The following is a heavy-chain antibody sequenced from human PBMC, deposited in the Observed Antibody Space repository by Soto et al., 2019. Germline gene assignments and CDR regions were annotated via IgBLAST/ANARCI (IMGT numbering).Heavy chain of an antibody. V-gene: IGHV4-39*01. J-gene: IGHJ4*02. CDR1: GGSFTNSSYY. CDR2: VYYRGRS. Sequence: LXLTFTFSGGSFTNSSYYWGWIRQSPGKGLEWIGSVYYRGRSYSKSSVKSRVTISVDTSKNRFSLSLNYVTASDTAVYFCVSQRTTVPTQAYFDYWGPGALVTVYS. D-gene: IGHD4-17*01. CDR3: VSQRTTVPTQAYFDY.